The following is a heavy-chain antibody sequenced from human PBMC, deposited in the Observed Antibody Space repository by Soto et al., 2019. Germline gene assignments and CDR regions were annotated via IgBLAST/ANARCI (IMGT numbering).Heavy chain of an antibody. D-gene: IGHD1-26*01. CDR3: ARIKWELLGRNWFDP. Sequence: QVQLVQSGAEVKKPGSSVKVSCEASGGTFSSYAISWVRQAPGQGLEWMGGIIPIFGTANYAQKFQGRVTITADESTSTAYMELSSLRSEDTAVYYCARIKWELLGRNWFDPWGQGTLVTVSS. V-gene: IGHV1-69*01. CDR1: GGTFSSYA. J-gene: IGHJ5*02. CDR2: IIPIFGTA.